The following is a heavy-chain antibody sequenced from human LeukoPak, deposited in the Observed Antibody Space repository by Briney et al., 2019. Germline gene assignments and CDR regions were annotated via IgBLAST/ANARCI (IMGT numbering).Heavy chain of an antibody. CDR2: IYYSGST. Sequence: SETLPHTCTVSGGSMSSYYWTWVRQPPGKGLEWIGDIYYSGSTNYNPSLKSRVTISVDTSKNQFFLILSSVTAADTAVYYCARAYSGSFSYFVHWG. D-gene: IGHD1-26*01. CDR3: ARAYSGSFSYFVH. V-gene: IGHV4-59*01. J-gene: IGHJ4*01. CDR1: GGSMSSYY.